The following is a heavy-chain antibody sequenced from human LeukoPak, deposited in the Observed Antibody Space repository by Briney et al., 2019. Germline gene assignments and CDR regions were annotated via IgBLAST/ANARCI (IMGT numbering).Heavy chain of an antibody. V-gene: IGHV4-59*01. CDR1: GGSISSYY. J-gene: IGHJ3*02. Sequence: SETLSLTCTVSGGSISSYYWSWIRQSPGKGLEWIGYIYYSGSTNYNPSLKSRVTISVDTSKNQFSLKLSSVTAADTAVYYCARTRGPDDVFDIWGQGTTVTVSS. CDR2: IYYSGST. D-gene: IGHD1-14*01. CDR3: ARTRGPDDVFDI.